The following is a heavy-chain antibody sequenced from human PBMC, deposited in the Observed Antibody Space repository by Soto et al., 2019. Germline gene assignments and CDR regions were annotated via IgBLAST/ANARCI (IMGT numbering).Heavy chain of an antibody. J-gene: IGHJ6*02. D-gene: IGHD4-4*01. CDR3: ATQTISYTWDV. CDR1: GGSISSTKW. V-gene: IGHV4-4*02. Sequence: QVQLQESGPGLVKPSGTLSLTCAVSGGSISSTKWWTWVRQPPGKGLEWIAEISHSEGSNYNPSRKRRVAMSLDNSKNQFSLRLSSVPAADTAVYYCATQTISYTWDVWGQGTTVTVS. CDR2: ISHSEGS.